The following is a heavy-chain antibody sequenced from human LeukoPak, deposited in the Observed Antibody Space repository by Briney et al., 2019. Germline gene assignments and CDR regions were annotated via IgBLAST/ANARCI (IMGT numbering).Heavy chain of an antibody. CDR2: ISYDGSNK. CDR1: GFTFSRYG. CDR3: TKEGYSRGYYSYYYMDV. J-gene: IGHJ6*03. Sequence: GGSLRLSCAASGFTFSRYGMHWARQAPGKGLEWVTAISYDGSNKYYADSVKGRFTISRDNSKNTLYVQMNSLRAEDTAVYYCTKEGYSRGYYSYYYMDVWGKGTTVTVSS. V-gene: IGHV3-30*04. D-gene: IGHD6-13*01.